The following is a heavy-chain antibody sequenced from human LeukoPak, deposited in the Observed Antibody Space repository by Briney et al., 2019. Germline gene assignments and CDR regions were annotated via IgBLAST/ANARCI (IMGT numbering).Heavy chain of an antibody. CDR3: ARAPAGCGGTCSFDY. D-gene: IGHD2-15*01. CDR2: IYSSGRT. CDR1: GASMSNSF. J-gene: IGHJ4*02. Sequence: SETLSLTCTVSGASMSNSFWSWIRQPAGKGLEWIGRIYSSGRTNYNPSLKSRVTLSIVTSNNQFSLKLTSVTAADTALYYCARAPAGCGGTCSFDYWGQGTLVTVSS. V-gene: IGHV4-4*07.